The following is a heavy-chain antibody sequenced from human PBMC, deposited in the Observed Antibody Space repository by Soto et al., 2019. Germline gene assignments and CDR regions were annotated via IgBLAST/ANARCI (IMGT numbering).Heavy chain of an antibody. CDR1: GFSFRSYA. D-gene: IGHD1-26*01. Sequence: GGSLRLSCAASGFSFRSYAMGWVRQAPGKGLAWVSSISAGGDGTYYADSVKGRFTISRDNSKNTLYLQMDSLRAEDTAVYYCADGGGYPYFWGQGTLVTVSS. J-gene: IGHJ4*02. CDR2: ISAGGDGT. CDR3: ADGGGYPYF. V-gene: IGHV3-23*01.